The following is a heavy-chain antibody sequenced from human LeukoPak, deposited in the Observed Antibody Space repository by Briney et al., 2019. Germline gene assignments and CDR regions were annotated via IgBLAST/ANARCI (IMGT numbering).Heavy chain of an antibody. D-gene: IGHD6-19*01. Sequence: PSETLSLTCTVSGGSISSSSYYWGWIRQPPGKGLEWIGSIYYSGSTYYNPSLKSRVTISVDTSKNQFSLKLSSVTAADTAVYYCAQTYSSGWTDYWGQGTLVTVSS. J-gene: IGHJ4*02. CDR2: IYYSGST. V-gene: IGHV4-39*01. CDR1: GGSISSSSYY. CDR3: AQTYSSGWTDY.